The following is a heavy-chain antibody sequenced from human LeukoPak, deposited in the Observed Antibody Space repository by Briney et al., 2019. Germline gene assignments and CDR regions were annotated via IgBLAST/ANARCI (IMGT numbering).Heavy chain of an antibody. Sequence: GGSLRLSCAASGFTVSSNYMSWVRQAPGKGLEWVSVIYSGGSTYYADSVKGRFTISRDNSKNTLYLQMNSLRAEDTAVYYCARARDGYPIGYFDYWGQGTLVTVSS. CDR2: IYSGGST. CDR1: GFTVSSNY. V-gene: IGHV3-66*01. D-gene: IGHD5-24*01. CDR3: ARARDGYPIGYFDY. J-gene: IGHJ4*02.